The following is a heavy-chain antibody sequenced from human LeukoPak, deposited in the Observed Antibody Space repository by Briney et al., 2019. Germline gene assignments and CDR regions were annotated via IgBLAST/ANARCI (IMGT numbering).Heavy chain of an antibody. CDR3: ARDWGLSGYVLDH. D-gene: IGHD6-25*01. CDR1: GFTFNTYG. Sequence: PGGSLRLSCAASGFTFNTYGMNWVRQAPGKGLEWVAVIWHDGSNTHYADSVKGRFTISRDNSKNTLYLQMNSLRAEDTAVYYCARDWGLSGYVLDHWGQGTLVTVSS. V-gene: IGHV3-33*01. J-gene: IGHJ4*02. CDR2: IWHDGSNT.